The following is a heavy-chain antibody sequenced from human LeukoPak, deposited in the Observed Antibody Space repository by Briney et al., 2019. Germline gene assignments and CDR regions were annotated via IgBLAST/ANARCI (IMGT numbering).Heavy chain of an antibody. J-gene: IGHJ4*02. V-gene: IGHV3-23*01. CDR2: ISGSGGST. CDR1: GFRFSSYA. D-gene: IGHD3-3*01. CDR3: AKYNRGFLEWLLLLFDY. Sequence: GGSLRLSCAASGFRFSSYAMSWVRQAPGKGLEWVSAISGSGGSTYYADSVKGRFTISRDNSKNTLYLQMNSLRAEDTAVYYCAKYNRGFLEWLLLLFDYWGQGTLVTVSS.